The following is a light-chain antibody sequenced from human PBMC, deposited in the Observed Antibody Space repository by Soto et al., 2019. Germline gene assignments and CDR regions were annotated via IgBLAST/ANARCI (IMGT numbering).Light chain of an antibody. V-gene: IGLV2-11*01. Sequence: QSALTQPRSVSGSPGQSVTISCTGTSSDVGGYNYVSWYQQHPGKAPKVMIYDVIERPSGVPDRCSGSKSGNTASLTISGLQAEDEAYYYCCSSAGSPRYVFGTGTKLTVL. J-gene: IGLJ1*01. CDR2: DVI. CDR3: CSSAGSPRYV. CDR1: SSDVGGYNY.